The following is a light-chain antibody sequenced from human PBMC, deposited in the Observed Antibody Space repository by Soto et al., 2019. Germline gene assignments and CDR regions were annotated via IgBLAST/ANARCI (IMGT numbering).Light chain of an antibody. CDR2: GAS. CDR3: QQYGSSLTWT. Sequence: EIVLTQSPGTLSLSPGERATLSCRASQSVGSSFLAWYQQKPGQAPRLLIYGASSRATGIPDRFSGSGSGTSFTLTISRLEPEDFAVYYCQQYGSSLTWTFGQGTKVEIK. CDR1: QSVGSSF. V-gene: IGKV3-20*01. J-gene: IGKJ1*01.